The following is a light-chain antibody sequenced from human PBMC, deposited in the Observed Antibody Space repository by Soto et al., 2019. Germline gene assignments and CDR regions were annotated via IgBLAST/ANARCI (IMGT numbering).Light chain of an antibody. J-gene: IGKJ5*01. CDR2: AAS. CDR3: QQRFDWPKIT. CDR1: QSVSNN. Sequence: DTVLTPSPATLSLSPGERVTLSCLASQSVSNNLAWYQQKPGQAPRLLVSAASNRATGIPARFSGSGSGTDFTLTISSLEPEDFGVFYCQQRFDWPKITFGQGTRLEIK. V-gene: IGKV3-11*01.